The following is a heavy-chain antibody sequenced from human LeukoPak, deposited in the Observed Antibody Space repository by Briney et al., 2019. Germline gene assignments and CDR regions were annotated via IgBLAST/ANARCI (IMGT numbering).Heavy chain of an antibody. J-gene: IGHJ5*02. D-gene: IGHD2-15*01. CDR3: ARGKILRDWFDL. CDR1: GGSISSGSYY. V-gene: IGHV4-61*02. Sequence: SETLSLTCTVSGGSISSGSYYWSWIRQPAGKGLEWIGRIYSSGSTNYNPSLKSLITMGVDTTKNQFSLKLSSVTAADTAVYYCARGKILRDWFDLWGQGTLVTVSS. CDR2: IYSSGST.